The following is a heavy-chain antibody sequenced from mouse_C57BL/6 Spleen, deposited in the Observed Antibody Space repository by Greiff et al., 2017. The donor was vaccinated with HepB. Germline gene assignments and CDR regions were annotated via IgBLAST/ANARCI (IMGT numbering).Heavy chain of an antibody. CDR3: ARGGRTGDYFDY. D-gene: IGHD3-3*01. CDR1: GYTFTSYW. J-gene: IGHJ2*01. CDR2: IYPGSGST. Sequence: QVQLQQPGAELVKPGASVKMSCKASGYTFTSYWITWVKQRPGQGLEWIGDIYPGSGSTNYNEKFKSKATLTVDTSSSTAYMQLSSLTSEDSAVYYCARGGRTGDYFDYWGQGTTLTVSS. V-gene: IGHV1-55*01.